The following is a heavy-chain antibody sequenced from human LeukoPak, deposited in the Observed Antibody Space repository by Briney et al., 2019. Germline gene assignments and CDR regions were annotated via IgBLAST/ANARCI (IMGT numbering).Heavy chain of an antibody. CDR1: GFTFTNYA. Sequence: GGSLRLSCAASGFTFTNYAMHWVRQAPGKGLEYVSAISYNGGSTYYANSVKGRFTISRDNSKNTLYLQMGSLRAEDMAVYYCARRFAAQLAFVDVWGKGTTVTVSS. CDR2: ISYNGGST. V-gene: IGHV3-64*01. J-gene: IGHJ6*04. CDR3: ARRFAAQLAFVDV. D-gene: IGHD3-3*02.